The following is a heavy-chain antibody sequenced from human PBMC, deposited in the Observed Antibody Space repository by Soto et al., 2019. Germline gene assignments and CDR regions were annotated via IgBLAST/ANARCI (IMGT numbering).Heavy chain of an antibody. J-gene: IGHJ4*02. CDR1: GGTFSSYA. Sequence: QVQLVQSGAEVKKPGSSVKVSCKASGGTFSSYAISWVRQAPGQGLEWMGGIIPIFGTANYAQKFQARVTIPASKYASTAFMAVGRLRDDGTAVYYFAGHSGRYWGPGTLVTLPS. D-gene: IGHD6-13*01. CDR3: AGHSGRY. CDR2: IIPIFGTA. V-gene: IGHV1-69*14.